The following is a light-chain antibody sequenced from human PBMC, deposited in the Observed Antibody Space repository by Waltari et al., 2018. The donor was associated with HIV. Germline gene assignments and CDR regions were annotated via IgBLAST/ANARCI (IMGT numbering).Light chain of an antibody. Sequence: QSALTQPASVSGSPGQSITISCAGTRSDVGGYDYVSWYQHHPGKVPKLLISEVSDRPPGFDRRFSGSKSGNTASLTISGLRSEDEADYYCMSFSSKTTYIFGTGTRVTV. CDR3: MSFSSKTTYI. CDR1: RSDVGGYDY. V-gene: IGLV2-14*01. CDR2: EVS. J-gene: IGLJ1*01.